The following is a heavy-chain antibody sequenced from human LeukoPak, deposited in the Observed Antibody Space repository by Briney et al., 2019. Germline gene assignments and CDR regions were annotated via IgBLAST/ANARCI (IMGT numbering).Heavy chain of an antibody. CDR2: VDPNRGDT. Sequence: ASVKVSCKASGYTFIDYYIHWVRQAPGQGLEWMGWVDPNRGDTNYAQKFRGRVTITTDTSISTAYMDLSAVTSGDTAVYYCARNAVAGLGYWGQGTLVTVSS. D-gene: IGHD6-19*01. J-gene: IGHJ4*02. V-gene: IGHV1-2*02. CDR3: ARNAVAGLGY. CDR1: GYTFIDYY.